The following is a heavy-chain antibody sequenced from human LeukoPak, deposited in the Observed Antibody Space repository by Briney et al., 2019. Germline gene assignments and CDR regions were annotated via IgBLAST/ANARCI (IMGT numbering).Heavy chain of an antibody. J-gene: IGHJ3*02. D-gene: IGHD1-26*01. CDR1: GGSFSGYY. CDR2: INHSGST. Sequence: SETLSLTCAVYGGSFSGYYWSWIRQPPGKGLEWIGEINHSGSTNYNPSLKSRVTISVDTSKNQFSLKLSSVTAADTAVYYCARRPGVGANVFPFDIRGQGTMVTVSS. V-gene: IGHV4-34*01. CDR3: ARRPGVGANVFPFDI.